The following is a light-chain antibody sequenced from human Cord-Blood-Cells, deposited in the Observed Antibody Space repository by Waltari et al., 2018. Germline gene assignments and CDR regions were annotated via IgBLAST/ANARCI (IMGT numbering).Light chain of an antibody. CDR2: EVS. CDR1: NSDVGCYNY. V-gene: IGLV2-8*01. Sequence: QSALTPPHPPPGSPGQSVTISCTGTNSDVGCYNYVSWYQQHLGKAPELVIYEVSKRPSGVPDRFSGSKSGNTASLTVSGLQAEDEADYYCSSYAGSNNYVLGTGTRVTVL. J-gene: IGLJ1*01. CDR3: SSYAGSNNYV.